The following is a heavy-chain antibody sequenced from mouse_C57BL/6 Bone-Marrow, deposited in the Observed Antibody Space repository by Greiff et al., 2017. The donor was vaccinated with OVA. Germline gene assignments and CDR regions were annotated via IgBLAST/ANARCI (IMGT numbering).Heavy chain of an antibody. CDR1: GYTFTSYW. D-gene: IGHD4-1*01. CDR2: IHPNSGST. CDR3: ASDPGSPFAY. Sequence: QVQLQQPGAELVKPGASVKLSCKASGYTFTSYWMHWVKQRPGKGLEWIGMIHPNSGSTNYNEKFKSKATLTVYKSSSTAYMQLSSLTSEDSAVYYCASDPGSPFAYWGPGTLVTVSA. J-gene: IGHJ3*01. V-gene: IGHV1-64*01.